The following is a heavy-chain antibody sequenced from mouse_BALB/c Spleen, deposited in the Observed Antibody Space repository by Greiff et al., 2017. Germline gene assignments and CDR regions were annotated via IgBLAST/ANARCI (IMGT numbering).Heavy chain of an antibody. CDR1: GYTFTSYV. J-gene: IGHJ4*01. D-gene: IGHD1-2*01. CDR2: INPYNDGT. Sequence: EVQLQQSGPELVKPGASVKMSCKASGYTFTSYVMHWVKQKPGQGLEWIGYINPYNDGTKYNEKFKGKATLTSDKSSSTAYMELSSLTSEDSAVYYCARDLLLRLRGDYYAMDYWGQGTSVTVSS. V-gene: IGHV1-14*01. CDR3: ARDLLLRLRGDYYAMDY.